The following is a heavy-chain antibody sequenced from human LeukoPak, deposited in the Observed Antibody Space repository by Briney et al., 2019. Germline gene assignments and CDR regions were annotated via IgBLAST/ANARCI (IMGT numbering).Heavy chain of an antibody. D-gene: IGHD6-19*01. CDR2: INHSGST. J-gene: IGHJ4*02. CDR1: GGSFSGYY. CDR3: ARVDSSGWYSNPADLYYFDY. Sequence: SETLSLTCAVYGGSFSGYYWSWIRQPPGKGLEWIGEINHSGSTNYNPSLKSRVTISVDTSKNQFSLQLNSVTPEDTAVYYCARVDSSGWYSNPADLYYFDYWGQGTLVTVSS. V-gene: IGHV4-34*01.